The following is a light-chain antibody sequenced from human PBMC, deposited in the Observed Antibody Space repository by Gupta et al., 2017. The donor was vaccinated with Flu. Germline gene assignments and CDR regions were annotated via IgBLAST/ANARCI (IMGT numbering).Light chain of an antibody. V-gene: IGKV1-5*03. J-gene: IGKJ1*01. CDR2: KAC. Sequence: DIQMTQSPSTLSASVGDRVTITCRASQSISNRLAWYQQKAGKPPKILIYKACTLEVGVPSRFSGSGSGTQFTLTISSLQPDDFATYYCQQYDYYWTFGQGTKVEI. CDR1: QSISNR. CDR3: QQYDYYWT.